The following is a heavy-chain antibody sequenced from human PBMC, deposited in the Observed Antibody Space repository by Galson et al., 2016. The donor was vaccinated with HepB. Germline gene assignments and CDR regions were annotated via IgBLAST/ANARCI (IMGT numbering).Heavy chain of an antibody. D-gene: IGHD4-23*01. CDR1: GASISSSSYF. V-gene: IGHV4-39*01. J-gene: IGHJ3*01. CDR2: LSYSGDT. CDR3: ASRTPPLDAFDV. Sequence: SETLSLTCTVSGASISSSSYFWGWIRQPPGKGLEWIGSLSYSGDTYYTPSLRSRLTISVDPSKNQFSLKVNSLTAADTSVYYCASRTPPLDAFDVWGQGTMVTVSS.